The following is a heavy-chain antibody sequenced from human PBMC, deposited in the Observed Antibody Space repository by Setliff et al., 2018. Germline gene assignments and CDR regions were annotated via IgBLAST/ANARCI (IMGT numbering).Heavy chain of an antibody. CDR1: GYIFTSSG. D-gene: IGHD2-15*01. J-gene: IGHJ3*02. CDR3: ALTTLSLCSGGNCPNALDI. Sequence: ASVKVSCKGSGYIFTSSGISWVRQAPGQGLEWMGWISGFNGVAKYAQNFQDRVTVATDTSTNMAYMELRSLRSDDTAIYFCALTTLSLCSGGNCPNALDIWGQGTLVTVSS. V-gene: IGHV1-18*01. CDR2: ISGFNGVA.